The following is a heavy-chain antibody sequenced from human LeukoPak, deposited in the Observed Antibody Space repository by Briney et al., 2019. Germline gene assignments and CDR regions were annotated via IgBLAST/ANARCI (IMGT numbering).Heavy chain of an antibody. Sequence: GASVKVSCKASGGTFSSYAISWVRQAPGQGLEWMGGIIPIFGTANYAQKLQGRVTMTTDTSTSTAYMELRSLRSDDTAVYYCASPYCSSTSCYSPGGDAFDIWGQGTMVTVPS. V-gene: IGHV1-69*05. D-gene: IGHD2-2*01. CDR2: IIPIFGTA. J-gene: IGHJ3*02. CDR3: ASPYCSSTSCYSPGGDAFDI. CDR1: GGTFSSYA.